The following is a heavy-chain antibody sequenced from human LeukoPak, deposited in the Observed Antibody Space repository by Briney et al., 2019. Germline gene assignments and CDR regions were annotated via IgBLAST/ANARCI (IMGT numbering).Heavy chain of an antibody. V-gene: IGHV4-34*01. J-gene: IGHJ4*02. Sequence: PSETLSLTCAVYGGSFSGYYWSWIRQPPGKGLEWIGEINHSGSTNYNPSLKSRVTISVDTSKNQFSLKLSSVTAADTAVYYCARGPGWIAAAGTSQSNDDYWGQGTLVTVSS. CDR2: INHSGST. CDR1: GGSFSGYY. D-gene: IGHD6-13*01. CDR3: ARGPGWIAAAGTSQSNDDY.